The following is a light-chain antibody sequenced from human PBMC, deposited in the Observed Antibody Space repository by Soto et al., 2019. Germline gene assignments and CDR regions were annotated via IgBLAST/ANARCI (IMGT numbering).Light chain of an antibody. CDR3: QSYDSSLSGRV. V-gene: IGLV1-40*01. Sequence: QLVLTQPPSVSGAPGQRVTISCTGSSSNIGAGYDVHWYQQLPGTAPKLLIYVNTNRPSGVPDRFSGSKSGTSASLAITGLQAEDEADYYCQSYDSSLSGRVFGTGTKLTVL. CDR2: VNT. CDR1: SSNIGAGYD. J-gene: IGLJ1*01.